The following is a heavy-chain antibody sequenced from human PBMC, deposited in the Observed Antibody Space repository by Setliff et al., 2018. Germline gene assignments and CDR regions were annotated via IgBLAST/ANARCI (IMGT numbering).Heavy chain of an antibody. CDR2: IYPGDSDT. CDR3: ARLTPETDFDY. V-gene: IGHV5-51*01. J-gene: IGHJ4*02. Sequence: PGESLTISCKGSGYTFTNYWIGWVRQMPGKGLEWMGAIYPGDSDTRHSPSFQGQVTISADKSISTVYLQWSSLKASDTAIYYCARLTPETDFDYWGPGTLVTVSS. CDR1: GYTFTNYW. D-gene: IGHD2-15*01.